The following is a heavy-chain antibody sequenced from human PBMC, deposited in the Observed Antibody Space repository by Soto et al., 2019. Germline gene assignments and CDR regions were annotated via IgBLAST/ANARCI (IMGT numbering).Heavy chain of an antibody. Sequence: GGSLRLSCAASGFTFSSYAMSWVRQAPGKGLDWVSAISVSVGSTYYADSVKGRFTISRDNSKSTLYLQMNSLRAEDTAVYYCAKVERAVAGIIDWGQGTLVTVS. V-gene: IGHV3-23*01. D-gene: IGHD6-19*01. CDR2: ISVSVGST. J-gene: IGHJ4*02. CDR1: GFTFSSYA. CDR3: AKVERAVAGIID.